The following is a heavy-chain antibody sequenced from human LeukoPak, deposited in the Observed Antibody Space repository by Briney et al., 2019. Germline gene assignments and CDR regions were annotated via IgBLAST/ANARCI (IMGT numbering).Heavy chain of an antibody. V-gene: IGHV3-7*01. CDR2: IKQDGSEK. D-gene: IGHD2/OR15-2a*01. Sequence: GGSLRLSCAASGFTFSNYWMSWVRQAPGKGLEWVANIKQDGSEKNYVDSVKGRFTISRDNAKNSLYLQMNSLRAEDTAVYYCARDFAYSTFDYWGQGTLVTVSS. CDR1: GFTFSNYW. J-gene: IGHJ4*02. CDR3: ARDFAYSTFDY.